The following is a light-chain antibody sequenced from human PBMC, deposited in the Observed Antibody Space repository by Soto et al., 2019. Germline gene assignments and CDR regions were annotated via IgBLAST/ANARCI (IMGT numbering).Light chain of an antibody. Sequence: QSVLTQPPSASGTPGQRVTISCTGTSSDVGDYNYVSWYQQHPGKAPKLMISAVSNRPSGVSDRFSGSKSGNTASLTISGLQAEDEADYYCSYMRNSLYVFGTGTKVTVL. CDR2: AVS. V-gene: IGLV2-14*01. CDR1: SSDVGDYNY. J-gene: IGLJ1*01. CDR3: SYMRNSLYV.